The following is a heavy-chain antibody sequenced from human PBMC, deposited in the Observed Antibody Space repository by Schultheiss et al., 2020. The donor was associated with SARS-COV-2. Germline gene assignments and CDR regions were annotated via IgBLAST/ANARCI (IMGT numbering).Heavy chain of an antibody. V-gene: IGHV1-69*13. Sequence: SVKVSCKTSGGAFNTQSITWVRQAPGQGLEWMGGIIPIFGTANYAQKFQGRVTITADESTSTAYMELSSLRSEDTAVYYCARDRYDFWSGYVSYWYFDLWGRGTLVTVSS. J-gene: IGHJ2*01. CDR2: IIPIFGTA. CDR3: ARDRYDFWSGYVSYWYFDL. D-gene: IGHD3-3*01. CDR1: GGAFNTQS.